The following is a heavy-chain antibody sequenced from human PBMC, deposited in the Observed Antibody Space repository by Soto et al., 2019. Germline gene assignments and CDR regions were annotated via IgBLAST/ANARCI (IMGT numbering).Heavy chain of an antibody. CDR2: IYYSGST. D-gene: IGHD4-17*01. V-gene: IGHV4-39*01. J-gene: IGHJ6*03. Sequence: SETLSLTCTVSGGSISSSSYYWGWIRQPPGKGLEWIGSIYYSGSTYYNPSLKSRVTISVDTSKNQFSLKLSSVTAADTAVYYCARPKRTTVTNYYYYYYMDVWGKGTMVTVSS. CDR1: GGSISSSSYY. CDR3: ARPKRTTVTNYYYYYYMDV.